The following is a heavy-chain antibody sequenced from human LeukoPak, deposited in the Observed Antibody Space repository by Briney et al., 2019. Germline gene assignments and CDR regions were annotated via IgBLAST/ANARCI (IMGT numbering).Heavy chain of an antibody. D-gene: IGHD6-19*01. CDR3: ARGLMVAGNGRDY. CDR2: ISSSSSYI. CDR1: GFTFSSYS. V-gene: IGHV3-21*01. Sequence: GGSLRLSCAASGFTFSSYSMNWVRQAPGKGLEWVSSISSSSSYIYYADSVKGRSTISRDNAKNSLYLQMNSLRAEDTAVYYCARGLMVAGNGRDYWGQGTLVTVSS. J-gene: IGHJ4*02.